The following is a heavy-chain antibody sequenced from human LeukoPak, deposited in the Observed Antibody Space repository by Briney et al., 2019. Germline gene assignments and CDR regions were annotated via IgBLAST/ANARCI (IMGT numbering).Heavy chain of an antibody. CDR2: IQYDGSNK. V-gene: IGHV3-30*02. CDR3: AKDRCSNGIGCFYYYMDV. J-gene: IGHJ6*03. Sequence: GGSLRLSCAASGFIFRTYGMHWVRQAPGKGLEWVAYIQYDGSNKQYADSVKGRFSISRDNSKNILYLQMNSLRAEDTALYYCAKDRCSNGIGCFYYYMDVWGKGTTVTISS. D-gene: IGHD2-8*01. CDR1: GFIFRTYG.